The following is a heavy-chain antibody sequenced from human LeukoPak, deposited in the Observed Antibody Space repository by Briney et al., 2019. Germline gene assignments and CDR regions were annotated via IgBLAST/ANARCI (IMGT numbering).Heavy chain of an antibody. Sequence: GGSLRLSCAASGFTFSSYATSWVRQAPGKGLEWVSAISGSGGSTYYADSVKGRFTISRDNSKNTLYLQMNSLRAEDTAVYYCAKDPRVVVAPAVPGGFDYGGQGPLVTVPS. J-gene: IGHJ4*02. D-gene: IGHD2-2*01. V-gene: IGHV3-23*01. CDR3: AKDPRVVVAPAVPGGFDY. CDR2: ISGSGGST. CDR1: GFTFSSYA.